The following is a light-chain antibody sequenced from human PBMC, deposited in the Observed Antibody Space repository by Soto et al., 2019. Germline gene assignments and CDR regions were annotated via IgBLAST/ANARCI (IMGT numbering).Light chain of an antibody. CDR1: QSISSY. CDR2: AAS. J-gene: IGKJ1*01. V-gene: IGKV1-39*01. CDR3: QQYYNYPRT. Sequence: DIQMTQSASSLSASVGDRVTITCRASQSISSYLNWYQQKLGKAPKLLIYAASTLQSGVPSRFSGSGSGTDFTLTFSCLQSEDFATYYCQQYYNYPRTFGQGTKVDI.